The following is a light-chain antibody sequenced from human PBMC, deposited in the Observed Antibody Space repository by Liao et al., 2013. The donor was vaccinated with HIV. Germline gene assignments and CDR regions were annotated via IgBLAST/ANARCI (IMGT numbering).Light chain of an antibody. J-gene: IGLJ2*01. CDR2: QDS. Sequence: SYVLTQPPSVSVSPGQTASITCSGDKLGDKYACWYQQKPGQSPVLVIYQDSKRPSGIPERFSGSNSGNTATLTISGTQAVDEADYYCQAWDSSTVVFGGGTKLTV. V-gene: IGLV3-1*01. CDR3: QAWDSSTVV. CDR1: KLGDKY.